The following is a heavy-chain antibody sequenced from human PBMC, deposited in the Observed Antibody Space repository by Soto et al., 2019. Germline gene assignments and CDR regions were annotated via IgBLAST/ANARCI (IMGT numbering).Heavy chain of an antibody. J-gene: IGHJ4*02. D-gene: IGHD6-19*01. CDR3: ARSLAVAGNIDY. Sequence: PSQTLPLTCAISGDSVSSNSAAWNWIRTSPSRGLEWLGRTYYRSKWYNDYAVSVKSRITINPDTSKNQFSLQLNSVTPEDTAVYYCARSLAVAGNIDYWGQGTLVTVSS. V-gene: IGHV6-1*01. CDR1: GDSVSSNSAA. CDR2: TYYRSKWYN.